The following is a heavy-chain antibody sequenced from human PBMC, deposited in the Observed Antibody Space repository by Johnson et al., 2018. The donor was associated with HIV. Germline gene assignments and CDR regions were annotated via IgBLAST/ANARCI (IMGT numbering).Heavy chain of an antibody. J-gene: IGHJ3*02. CDR2: IKQDGSEK. D-gene: IGHD1-20*01. V-gene: IGHV3-7*01. CDR1: GFTFSSYW. Sequence: EVQLVESGGGLVQPGGSLRLSCAASGFTFSSYWMSWVRQAPGKGLEWVANIKQDGSEKYYVDSVKGRFTISRDNAKNSLYLQMNSLRAEDTALYYCARAEGLTGRNAFDIWGQGTMVTVSS. CDR3: ARAEGLTGRNAFDI.